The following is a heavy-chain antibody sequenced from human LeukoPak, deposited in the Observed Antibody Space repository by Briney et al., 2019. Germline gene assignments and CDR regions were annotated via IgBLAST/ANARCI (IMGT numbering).Heavy chain of an antibody. J-gene: IGHJ5*02. CDR1: GGSISSSSYY. Sequence: KPSETLSLTCTVSGGSISSSSYYWGWIRQPPGKGLEWIGSIYYSGSTYYNPSLKSRVTISVDTSKNQFSLKLSSVTAADTAVYYCAETNTYYYDSTGTFWFDPWGQGTLVTVSS. D-gene: IGHD3-22*01. CDR3: AETNTYYYDSTGTFWFDP. V-gene: IGHV4-39*01. CDR2: IYYSGST.